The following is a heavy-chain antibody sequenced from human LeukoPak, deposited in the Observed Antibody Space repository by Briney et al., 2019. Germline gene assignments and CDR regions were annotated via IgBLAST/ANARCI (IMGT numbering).Heavy chain of an antibody. CDR3: TRGPHYDFWSGYYFDY. J-gene: IGHJ4*02. CDR1: AFIFGDYA. CDR2: IRSKGYGGTI. D-gene: IGHD3-3*01. Sequence: PGGSLRLSCTASAFIFGDYAMSWVGQAPGKGVEGVGLIRSKGYGGTIEYAASVRGRFTISRDDSKSIAYLQMNSLKTEDTAVYYCTRGPHYDFWSGYYFDYWGQGTLVTVSS. V-gene: IGHV3-49*04.